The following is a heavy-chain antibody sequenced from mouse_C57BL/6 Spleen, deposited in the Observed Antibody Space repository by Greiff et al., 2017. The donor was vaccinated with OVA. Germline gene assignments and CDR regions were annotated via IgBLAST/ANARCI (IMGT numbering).Heavy chain of an antibody. J-gene: IGHJ2*01. CDR2: IRSKSNNYAT. V-gene: IGHV10-1*01. CDR3: VRDVYYFDY. Sequence: EVKLVESGGGLVQPKGSLKLSCAASGFSFNTYAMNWVRQAPGKGLEWVARIRSKSNNYATYYADSVKDRFTISRDDSESMLYLQMNNLKTEDTAMYYCVRDVYYFDYWGQGTTLTVSS. CDR1: GFSFNTYA.